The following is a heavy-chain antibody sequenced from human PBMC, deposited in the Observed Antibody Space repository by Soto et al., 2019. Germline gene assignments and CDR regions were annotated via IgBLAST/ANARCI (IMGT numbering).Heavy chain of an antibody. CDR2: INTDGSST. Sequence: TGGSLRLSCAASGLTFSSYWMHWVRQAPGKGLVWVSRINTDGSSTTYADSVKGRFTISRDNTKNTLYLQMNSLRVEDTAVYYCARASGSNIHFDYWGQGT. CDR1: GLTFSSYW. CDR3: ARASGSNIHFDY. D-gene: IGHD1-26*01. V-gene: IGHV3-74*01. J-gene: IGHJ4*02.